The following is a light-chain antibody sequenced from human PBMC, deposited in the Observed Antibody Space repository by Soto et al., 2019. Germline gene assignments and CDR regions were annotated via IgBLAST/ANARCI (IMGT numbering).Light chain of an antibody. V-gene: IGKV3-11*01. CDR3: QQHSNQPRLT. CDR1: QSVSSY. J-gene: IGKJ3*01. Sequence: EIVLTQSPATLSLSPGERATLSCRASQSVSSYLAWYQQKPGQAPRLLIYDASNRATGIPARFSGSGSGTDFTLTISSLEPEDFAVYYCQQHSNQPRLTFGPGTKVDIK. CDR2: DAS.